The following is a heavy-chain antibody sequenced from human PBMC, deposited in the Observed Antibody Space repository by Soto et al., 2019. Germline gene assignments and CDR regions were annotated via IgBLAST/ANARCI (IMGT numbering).Heavy chain of an antibody. J-gene: IGHJ3*02. D-gene: IGHD3-9*01. CDR1: GFTFSNAW. V-gene: IGHV3-15*01. CDR3: ATDGVVDILATSEVVFDI. CDR2: VKSKPDGGTS. Sequence: GGSLRLSCAASGFTFSNAWMSWVRQAPGKGLEWVGRVKSKPDGGTSDYAAPVKGRFTISRDDSKNTLYLQMNSLKTEDTAVYYCATDGVVDILATSEVVFDIWGQGTLVTVSS.